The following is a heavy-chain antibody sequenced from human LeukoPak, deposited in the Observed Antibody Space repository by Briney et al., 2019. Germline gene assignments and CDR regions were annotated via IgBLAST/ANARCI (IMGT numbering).Heavy chain of an antibody. CDR2: INSDGGST. J-gene: IGHJ3*02. D-gene: IGHD4/OR15-4a*01. V-gene: IGHV3-74*01. CDR3: ARDGTNSNAFDI. CDR1: GFTFSNYW. Sequence: PGGSLRLSCAASGFTFSNYWMHWVRQAPGKGLVWVSRINSDGGSTSYADSVKGRFTISRDNAKNTLYLQMNSLRAEDTAVYYCARDGTNSNAFDIWGQGTMVTVSS.